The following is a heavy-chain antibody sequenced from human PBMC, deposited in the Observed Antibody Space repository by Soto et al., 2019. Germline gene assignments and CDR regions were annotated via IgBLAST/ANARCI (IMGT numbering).Heavy chain of an antibody. V-gene: IGHV4-39*01. J-gene: IGHJ3*02. CDR1: GGSISSSSYY. CDR3: ARHEREEYCSGGSRPVSDKSDAFDI. Sequence: QLQLQESGPGLVKPSETLSLTCTVSGGSISSSSYYWGWIRQPPGKGLEWIGSIYYSGSTYYNPSLKSRVTISVDTSKNQFSLKLSSVTAADTAVYYCARHEREEYCSGGSRPVSDKSDAFDIWGQGTMVTVSS. CDR2: IYYSGST. D-gene: IGHD2-15*01.